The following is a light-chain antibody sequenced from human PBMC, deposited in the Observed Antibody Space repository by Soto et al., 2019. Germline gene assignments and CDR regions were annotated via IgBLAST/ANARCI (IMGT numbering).Light chain of an antibody. Sequence: QSVLTQPPSASGTPGQRVTISCSGSSSNIGSNTVNWYQQLPGTAPKLLIYSNNQRPSGVPDRFSGSRSGNSASLAISGLQSEDEGDYYCAAWDDSPKGRGVFGGGTKLTVL. CDR1: SSNIGSNT. V-gene: IGLV1-44*01. J-gene: IGLJ3*02. CDR3: AAWDDSPKGRGV. CDR2: SNN.